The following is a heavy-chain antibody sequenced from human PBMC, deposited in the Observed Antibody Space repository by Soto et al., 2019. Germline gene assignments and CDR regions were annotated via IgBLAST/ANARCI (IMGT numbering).Heavy chain of an antibody. CDR1: GGSISSSSYY. V-gene: IGHV4-39*01. Sequence: PSETLSLTCTVSGGSISSSSYYWGWIRQPPGKGLEWIGSIYYSGSTYYNPSLKSRVTISVDTSKNQFSLKLSSVTAADTAVYYCARANLGYCSSTSCYYFDYWGQGTLVTVSS. J-gene: IGHJ4*02. CDR3: ARANLGYCSSTSCYYFDY. D-gene: IGHD2-2*01. CDR2: IYYSGST.